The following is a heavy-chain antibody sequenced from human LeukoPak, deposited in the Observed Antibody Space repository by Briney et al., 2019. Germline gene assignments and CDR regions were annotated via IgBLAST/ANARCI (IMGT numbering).Heavy chain of an antibody. CDR2: INHSGST. CDR1: GGSFSGYY. CDR3: ARGLPEGHAFDI. Sequence: SETLSLTCAVYGGSFSGYYWSWIRQPPGKGLEWIGEINHSGSTNYNPSLKSRVTILVDTSKNQFSLKLSSVTAADTAVYYCARGLPEGHAFDIWGQGTMVTVSS. J-gene: IGHJ3*02. V-gene: IGHV4-34*01. D-gene: IGHD5/OR15-5a*01.